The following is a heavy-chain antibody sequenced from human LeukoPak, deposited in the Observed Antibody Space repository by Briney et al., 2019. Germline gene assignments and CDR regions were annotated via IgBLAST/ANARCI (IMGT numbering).Heavy chain of an antibody. V-gene: IGHV3-30*02. CDR3: AKDGSSRWYLLHAFDI. CDR1: GFIFSTYD. Sequence: GGSLRLSCAASGFIFSTYDMNWVRQAPGKGLEWVAFIRYNGSTEYYADSVKGRFTISRDNSKNTLYLQMNSLRADDTAVYYCAKDGSSRWYLLHAFDIWGQGTMVTVSS. D-gene: IGHD6-13*01. CDR2: IRYNGSTE. J-gene: IGHJ3*02.